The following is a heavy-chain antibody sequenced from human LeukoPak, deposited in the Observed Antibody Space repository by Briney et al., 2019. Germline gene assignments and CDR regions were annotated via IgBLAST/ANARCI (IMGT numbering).Heavy chain of an antibody. CDR2: IKEDGGEK. D-gene: IGHD3-22*01. Sequence: PGGSLRLSCAASGFTFSRYWMSWVRQAPGKGLEWVANIKEDGGEKFHVDSVKGRFTISRDNAKNSLYLQMNSLRAEDTAVYYCARVVAPYYYDSSGDDYWGQGTLVTVSS. J-gene: IGHJ4*02. CDR3: ARVVAPYYYDSSGDDY. CDR1: GFTFSRYW. V-gene: IGHV3-7*01.